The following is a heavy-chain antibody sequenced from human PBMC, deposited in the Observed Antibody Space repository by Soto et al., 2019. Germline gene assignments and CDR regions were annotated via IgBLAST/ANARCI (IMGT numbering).Heavy chain of an antibody. V-gene: IGHV1-2*04. CDR1: GYTFTGYY. CDR2: INPNSGGT. CDR3: ARDLNPTTQRVYYYSGMDV. D-gene: IGHD4-17*01. Sequence: ASLKVSCKASGYTFTGYYMHWVRQAPGQGLEWMGWINPNSGGTNYAQKFQGWVTMTRDTSISTAYMELSRLRSDDTAVYYCARDLNPTTQRVYYYSGMDVWGQVTTFTVSS. J-gene: IGHJ6*02.